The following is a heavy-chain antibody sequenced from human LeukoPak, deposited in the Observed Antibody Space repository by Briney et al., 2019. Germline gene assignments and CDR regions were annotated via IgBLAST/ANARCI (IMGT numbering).Heavy chain of an antibody. V-gene: IGHV4-59*01. CDR1: GGSISSYY. D-gene: IGHD7-27*01. J-gene: IGHJ5*02. CDR2: IYYSGST. Sequence: TSETLSLTCTVSGGSISSYYWSWIRQPPGKGLEWIGYIYYSGSTNYNPSLKSRVTISVDTSKNQFSLKLSSVTVADTAVYYCARANWDADWFDPWGQGTLVTVSS. CDR3: ARANWDADWFDP.